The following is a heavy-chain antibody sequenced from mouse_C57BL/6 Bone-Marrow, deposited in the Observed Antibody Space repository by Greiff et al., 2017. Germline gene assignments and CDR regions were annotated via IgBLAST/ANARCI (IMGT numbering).Heavy chain of an antibody. Sequence: VQLQESGAELVKPGASVKLSCKASGYTFTNYWMHWVKQRPGQGLEWIGLMHPNGGSTDYNEKFKSEATLSVDKSSRTAYIELSSLTSEDSAVYYCARSDDYDDYTMDNWGQGTSVTVSS. CDR2: MHPNGGST. V-gene: IGHV1-64*01. D-gene: IGHD2-4*01. J-gene: IGHJ4*01. CDR3: ARSDDYDDYTMDN. CDR1: GYTFTNYW.